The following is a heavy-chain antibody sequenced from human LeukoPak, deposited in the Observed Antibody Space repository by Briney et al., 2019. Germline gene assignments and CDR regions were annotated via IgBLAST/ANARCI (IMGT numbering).Heavy chain of an antibody. CDR3: AREVLWFGEPYFDY. D-gene: IGHD3-10*01. J-gene: IGHJ4*02. CDR1: GFTFSDHY. CDR2: TRNKANSYTT. Sequence: PGGSLRLSCAASGFTFSDHYMDWVRQAPGKGLEWVGRTRNKANSYTTEYAASVKGRFTISRDDSKNSLYLQMNSLKTEDTAVYYCAREVLWFGEPYFDYWGRGTLVTVSS. V-gene: IGHV3-72*01.